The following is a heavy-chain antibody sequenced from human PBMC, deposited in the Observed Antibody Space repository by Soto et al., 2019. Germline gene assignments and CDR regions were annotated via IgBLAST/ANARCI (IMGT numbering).Heavy chain of an antibody. CDR2: ITSSSDRT. J-gene: IGHJ4*02. D-gene: IGHD5-12*01. CDR3: AEGGFYDGFDY. V-gene: IGHV3-23*01. CDR1: GFTFSNFA. Sequence: EVQLLESGGGLVQPGGSLRLSCAASGFTFSNFAMSWVRQAPGKGLEWVSSITSSSDRTFYAASVKGRFTISRENFKNTVVLQMNSLRAEDTAVYYCAEGGFYDGFDYWGQGTLVTVSS.